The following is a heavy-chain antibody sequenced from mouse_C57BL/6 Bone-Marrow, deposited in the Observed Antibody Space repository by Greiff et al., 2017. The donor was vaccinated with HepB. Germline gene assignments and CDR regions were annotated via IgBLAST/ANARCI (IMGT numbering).Heavy chain of an antibody. CDR3: ASEGCAYWYFDV. CDR1: GFTFTGYW. V-gene: IGHV1-50*01. CDR2: IGPCDSYT. Sequence: VQLQQPGAELVKPGASLKLSCKASGFTFTGYWMQWVKQRPGKGLEWIGEIGPCDSYTNYNQKIKGKVTLTVGTSSSTAYMQLSSLTSEDSADYYCASEGCAYWYFDVWGTGTTVTVSS. J-gene: IGHJ1*03.